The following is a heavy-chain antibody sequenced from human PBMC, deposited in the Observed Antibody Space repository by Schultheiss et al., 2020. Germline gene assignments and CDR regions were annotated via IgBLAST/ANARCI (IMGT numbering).Heavy chain of an antibody. V-gene: IGHV4-34*01. J-gene: IGHJ6*03. CDR2: INHSGST. Sequence: SQTLSLTCAVYGGSFSYYYWNWIRQPPGKGLEWIGEINHSGSTNYNPSLKSRVTISVDTSKNQFSLKLSSVTAADTAVYYCAREGRFSPPKRHRGPNHSKNMDVWGKGTTVTVSS. CDR1: GGSFSYYY. CDR3: AREGRFSPPKRHRGPNHSKNMDV. D-gene: IGHD1-1*01.